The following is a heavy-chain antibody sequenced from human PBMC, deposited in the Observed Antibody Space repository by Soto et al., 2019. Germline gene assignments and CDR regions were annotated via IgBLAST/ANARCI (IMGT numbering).Heavy chain of an antibody. D-gene: IGHD2-15*01. V-gene: IGHV3-48*03. J-gene: IGHJ3*02. CDR3: ARRLWDVAVVVAATRGVFDI. CDR1: GFTFRSYE. CDR2: ISSSGSII. Sequence: EVQLVESGGGLIQPGGSLRLSCAASGFTFRSYEMNWVRRAPGKGLEWVSHISSSGSIIYYADSVKGRFSISRDNAKNLLYLQMNSLGAEDTAVYYCARRLWDVAVVVAATRGVFDIWGRGTMVTVSS.